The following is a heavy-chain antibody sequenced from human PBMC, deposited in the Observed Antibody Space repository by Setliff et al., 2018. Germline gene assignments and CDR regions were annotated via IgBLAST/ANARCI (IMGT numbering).Heavy chain of an antibody. J-gene: IGHJ3*02. D-gene: IGHD3-16*01. CDR3: VRVAGDGFGVDAYAGRGFDI. CDR1: GSAINSGHY. CDR2: FRPSGRT. Sequence: PSETLSLTCAVSGSAINSGHYWGWIRQSPGKGGLEWIGSFRPSGRTYYNPSLKSRVTISLDTSRKQFALKLTSVTAADTAVYYCVRVAGDGFGVDAYAGRGFDIWGQGTMVTVSS. V-gene: IGHV4-38-2*01.